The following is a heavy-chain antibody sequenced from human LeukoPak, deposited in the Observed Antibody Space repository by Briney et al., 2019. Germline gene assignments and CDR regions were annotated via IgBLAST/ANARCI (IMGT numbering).Heavy chain of an antibody. CDR2: INHSGST. CDR1: GGSFSGYY. Sequence: SETLSLTCAVYGGSFSGYYWSWIHQPPGKGLEWIGEINHSGSTNYDPSLKSRVTISVDTSKNQFSLKLSSVTAADTAVYYCARGRGVLLWFGSPIFDYWGQGTLVTVSS. J-gene: IGHJ4*02. CDR3: ARGRGVLLWFGSPIFDY. D-gene: IGHD3-10*01. V-gene: IGHV4-34*01.